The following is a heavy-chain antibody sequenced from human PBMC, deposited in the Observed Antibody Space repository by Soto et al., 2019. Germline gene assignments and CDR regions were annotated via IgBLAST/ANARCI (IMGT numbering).Heavy chain of an antibody. Sequence: QVQLVESGGGVVQPGRSLRLSCAASGFTFSNYGMHWVRQAPGKGLEWVAVIWYDGSNKYYADSVKGRFTISRDNSKNTLYLQMNSLSAEDTAVYYCARWGIAAGDYWGQGTLVTVSS. CDR2: IWYDGSNK. V-gene: IGHV3-33*01. D-gene: IGHD6-13*01. CDR1: GFTFSNYG. CDR3: ARWGIAAGDY. J-gene: IGHJ4*02.